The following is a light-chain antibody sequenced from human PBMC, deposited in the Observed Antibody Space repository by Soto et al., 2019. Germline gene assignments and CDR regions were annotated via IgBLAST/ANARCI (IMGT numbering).Light chain of an antibody. CDR1: QTVGGG. J-gene: IGKJ1*01. CDR2: GAS. Sequence: VVMTQSPASLAVSPGDRVTLACRASQTVGGGLAWYQQKPGQAPRLLISGASNRAAGIPDRFSGSGSGTEFTLTISSLQSDDFAAYFCLYYNKWPRTFGQGTRVEN. V-gene: IGKV3-15*01. CDR3: LYYNKWPRT.